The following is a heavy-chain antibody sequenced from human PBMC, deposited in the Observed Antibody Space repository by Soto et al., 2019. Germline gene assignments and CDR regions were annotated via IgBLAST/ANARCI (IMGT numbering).Heavy chain of an antibody. D-gene: IGHD3-9*01. CDR3: ARMEGLAKIPYYFDY. CDR2: IYYRGNT. V-gene: IGHV4-39*01. CDR1: GDSINSDNYY. Sequence: QLQLQESGPGLVKPSETLSLTCSVSGDSINSDNYYWGWIRQPPGKGLEWIGSIYYRGNTYYNPSLKNRGNISPDKSKSQFSLKRNSVAAADSAVYFCARMEGLAKIPYYFDYWGQGTLVHGSS. J-gene: IGHJ4*02.